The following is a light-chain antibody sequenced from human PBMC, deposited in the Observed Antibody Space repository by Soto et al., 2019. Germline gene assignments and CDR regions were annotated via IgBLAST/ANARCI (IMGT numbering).Light chain of an antibody. CDR3: QQYGSSLPWT. CDR2: GAS. Sequence: ETAMTQSPATLSVSPGEGATLSCRASQSVSINLSWYQQKPGQAPRLLIYGASSRATGIPDRFSGSGSGTDFTLTISRLEPEDFAVYYCQQYGSSLPWTFGQGTKVDIK. J-gene: IGKJ1*01. CDR1: QSVSIN. V-gene: IGKV3-20*01.